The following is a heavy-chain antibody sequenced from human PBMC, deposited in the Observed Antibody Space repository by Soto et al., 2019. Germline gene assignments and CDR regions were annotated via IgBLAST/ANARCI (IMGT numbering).Heavy chain of an antibody. Sequence: GGSLRLSCAASGFTFSGIAMNWVRQPPGKGLEWVSSVDYTGSYTFYAASVKGRFTISRDNSKNMVYLELNSLRAEDTAVYYCAKRSGGSSEFDYWGQGTLVTVSS. CDR1: GFTFSGIA. V-gene: IGHV3-23*01. CDR3: AKRSGGSSEFDY. D-gene: IGHD5-12*01. J-gene: IGHJ4*02. CDR2: VDYTGSYT.